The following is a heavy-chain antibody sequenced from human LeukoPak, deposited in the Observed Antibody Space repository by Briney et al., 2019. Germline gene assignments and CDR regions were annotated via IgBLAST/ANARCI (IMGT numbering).Heavy chain of an antibody. Sequence: PGGSLKLSCAASGFTFSGSAMHWVRQASGKGLEWVGRIRSKANNYATAYAASVKGRFTISRDNSKNTLFLQMNSLRPEDMAVYYCVKGLDYHLEYWGQGTLVIV. J-gene: IGHJ4*02. CDR2: IRSKANNYAT. CDR1: GFTFSGSA. V-gene: IGHV3-73*01. CDR3: VKGLDYHLEY. D-gene: IGHD2-2*01.